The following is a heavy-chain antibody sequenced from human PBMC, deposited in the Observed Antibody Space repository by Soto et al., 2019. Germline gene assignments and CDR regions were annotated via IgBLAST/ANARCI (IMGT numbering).Heavy chain of an antibody. J-gene: IGHJ4*02. CDR3: ASCGLSSSLHPSIDV. Sequence: PGGSLRLSCSASGLTFSTYEMNWVRQAPGKGLEWVSCISSGGTTIYYADSVKGRFTISRDNARNSLYLQMNSLRAEDTAVYYGASCGLSSSLHPSIDVCGQGSLGTVSS. V-gene: IGHV3-48*03. D-gene: IGHD6-13*01. CDR1: GLTFSTYE. CDR2: ISSGGTTI.